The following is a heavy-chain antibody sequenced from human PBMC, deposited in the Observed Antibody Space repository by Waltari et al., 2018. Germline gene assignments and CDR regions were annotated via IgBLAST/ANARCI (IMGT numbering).Heavy chain of an antibody. D-gene: IGHD1-26*01. CDR3: ARTTSGVGPSDY. CDR2: IYYSGST. Sequence: IRQPPGKGLEWIGYIYYSGSTNYNPSLKSRVTILIDTSKNQFSLKLSSVTPADTAVYYCARTTSGVGPSDYWGQGTLVTVSS. J-gene: IGHJ4*02. V-gene: IGHV4-59*01.